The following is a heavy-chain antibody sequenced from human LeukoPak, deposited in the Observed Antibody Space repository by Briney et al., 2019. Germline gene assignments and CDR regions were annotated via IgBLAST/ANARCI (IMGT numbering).Heavy chain of an antibody. V-gene: IGHV4-59*01. D-gene: IGHD6-13*01. J-gene: IGHJ3*01. Sequence: SETLSLTCTVSGGSLSNYFWNWIRQPPGKGLEWIAYVHYSEGTNYNPSLESRVTISFDTSKIQFSLELRSVTAADTAVYYCARDRRRDLVHAFDLRGQGTMVTVSS. CDR3: ARDRRRDLVHAFDL. CDR2: VHYSEGT. CDR1: GGSLSNYF.